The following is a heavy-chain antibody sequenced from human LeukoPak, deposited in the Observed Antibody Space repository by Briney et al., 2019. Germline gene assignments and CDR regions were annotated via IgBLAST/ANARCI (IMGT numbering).Heavy chain of an antibody. V-gene: IGHV3-48*01. Sequence: GGSLRLSCAASGFTFSSYGMTWVRQAPGKGLEWVSYISSSSSTIYYADSVKGRFTISRDNAKNSLYLQLNSLRAEDTAVYYCAREYYDYVWGSYRYYYYYYMDVWAKGPRSPSP. D-gene: IGHD3-16*02. CDR3: AREYYDYVWGSYRYYYYYYMDV. CDR2: ISSSSSTI. CDR1: GFTFSSYG. J-gene: IGHJ6*03.